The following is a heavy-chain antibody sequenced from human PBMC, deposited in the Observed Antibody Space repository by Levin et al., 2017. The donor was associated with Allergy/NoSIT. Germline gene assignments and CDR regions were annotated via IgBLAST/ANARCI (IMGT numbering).Heavy chain of an antibody. J-gene: IGHJ4*02. Sequence: GGSLRLSCAASGFTFSSYAMHWVRQAPGKGLEWVAVISYDGSNKYYADSVKGRFTISRDNSKNTLYLQMNSLRAEDTAVYYCARGYCTNGVCPLLYWGQGTLVTVSS. CDR2: ISYDGSNK. V-gene: IGHV3-30-3*01. CDR1: GFTFSSYA. D-gene: IGHD2-8*01. CDR3: ARGYCTNGVCPLLY.